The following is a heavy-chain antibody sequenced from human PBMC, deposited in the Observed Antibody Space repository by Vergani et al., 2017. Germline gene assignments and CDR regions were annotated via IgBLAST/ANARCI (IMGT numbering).Heavy chain of an antibody. CDR2: ISHDGSKK. CDR3: ARPRRIVVVPAANDY. J-gene: IGHJ4*02. CDR1: GFTFSSYA. Sequence: QVQLVESGGGVVQPGRSLRLSCAASGFTFSSYAIHWVRQAPGKGLEWVALISHDGSKKFYADSVKGRFTISRDNSKNTLYLQMNSLRTEDTAVYYCARPRRIVVVPAANDYWGRGTLVTVSS. V-gene: IGHV3-30-3*01. D-gene: IGHD2-2*01.